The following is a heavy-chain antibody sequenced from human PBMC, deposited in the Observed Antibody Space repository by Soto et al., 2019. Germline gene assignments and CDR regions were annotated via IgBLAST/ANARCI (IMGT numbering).Heavy chain of an antibody. CDR3: ARGGFAPFDY. Sequence: EVQLVETGGGLIQPGGSLRLSCAASGFTVSSAFMSWVRQAPGKGLEWVSVIYSGGSTYYADSLKGRFTISRDNSKNTLNLQMNSLRAEDTAVYYCARGGFAPFDYWGQGTMVTVSS. V-gene: IGHV3-53*02. J-gene: IGHJ4*02. CDR1: GFTVSSAF. CDR2: IYSGGST.